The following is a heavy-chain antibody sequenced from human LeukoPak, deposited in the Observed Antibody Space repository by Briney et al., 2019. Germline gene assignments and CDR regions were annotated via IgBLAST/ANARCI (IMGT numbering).Heavy chain of an antibody. CDR2: INHSGST. CDR1: GGSFSGYY. V-gene: IGHV4-34*01. Sequence: SETLSLTCAVYGGSFSGYYWSWLRQPPGKGLEWLGEINHSGSTNYNPSLKSRVTISVDTSKNQFSLKLSSVTAADTAVYYCARIPPGGGYSHRDYWGQGTLVTVSS. CDR3: ARIPPGGGYSHRDY. D-gene: IGHD2-21*01. J-gene: IGHJ4*02.